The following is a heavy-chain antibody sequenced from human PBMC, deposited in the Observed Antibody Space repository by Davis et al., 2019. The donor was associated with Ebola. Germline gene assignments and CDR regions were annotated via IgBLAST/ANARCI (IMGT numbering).Heavy chain of an antibody. Sequence: GESLKISCAASGFTFSSYAMSWVRQAPGKGLEWVSAISGSGGNTYYADSVKGRFTITRDNSKNTLYLQMNSLRAEDTAVYYCAKDGYYYDRSGYYSLHDYWGQGTLVTVSS. CDR1: GFTFSSYA. CDR2: ISGSGGNT. J-gene: IGHJ4*02. CDR3: AKDGYYYDRSGYYSLHDY. V-gene: IGHV3-23*01. D-gene: IGHD3-22*01.